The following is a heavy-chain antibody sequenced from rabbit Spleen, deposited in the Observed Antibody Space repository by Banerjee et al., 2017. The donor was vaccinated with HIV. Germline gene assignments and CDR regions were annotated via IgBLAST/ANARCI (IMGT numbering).Heavy chain of an antibody. CDR1: GVSLNGKDV. V-gene: IGHV1S45*01. CDR2: INIVTGKS. J-gene: IGHJ4*01. Sequence: QEQLEESGGGLVKPEGSLTLTCKASGVSLNGKDVMCWVRQAPGKGLEWIACINIVTGKSVYASWAKGRFTMSRTSSTTVTLQMTSLTAADTATYFCARGSATMTMVITGYYFGLWGPGTLVTVS. CDR3: ARGSATMTMVITGYYFGL. D-gene: IGHD2-1*01.